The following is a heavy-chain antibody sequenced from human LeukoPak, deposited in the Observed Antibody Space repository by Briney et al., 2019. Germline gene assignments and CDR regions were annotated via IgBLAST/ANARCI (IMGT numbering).Heavy chain of an antibody. Sequence: GGSLRLSCAASGFTFSSSAMSWVRQVPGKGLEWVSGISASGGSTSYADSVKGRFTISRDNSKNTLYLQMNSLRAEDTAVYYCARLPGYCSSNSCYKMTIPFDYWGQGTLVTVSS. V-gene: IGHV3-23*01. CDR3: ARLPGYCSSNSCYKMTIPFDY. D-gene: IGHD2-2*02. CDR2: ISASGGST. J-gene: IGHJ4*02. CDR1: GFTFSSSA.